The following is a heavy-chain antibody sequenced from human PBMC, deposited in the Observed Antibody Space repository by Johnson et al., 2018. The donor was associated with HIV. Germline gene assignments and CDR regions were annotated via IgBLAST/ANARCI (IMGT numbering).Heavy chain of an antibody. Sequence: QVQLVESGGGVVQPGRSLTLSCAASGFSLSSHGIHWVRQGPGKGLEWVAVMWFDGSQKAYPDSVKGRFTVSRDISKNTVYLQMSSLKPEDTAKYYCTGDRKQIWSFVGTFELWGQGAMVTVSS. CDR3: TGDRKQIWSFVGTFEL. V-gene: IGHV3-30*19. CDR1: GFSLSSHG. CDR2: MWFDGSQK. D-gene: IGHD1-14*01. J-gene: IGHJ3*01.